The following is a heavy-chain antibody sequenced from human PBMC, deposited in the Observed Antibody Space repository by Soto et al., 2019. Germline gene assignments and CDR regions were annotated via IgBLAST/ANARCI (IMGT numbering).Heavy chain of an antibody. CDR1: GGSIGSYY. J-gene: IGHJ4*02. CDR2: IFDTGST. Sequence: QVQLQESGPGLVKPSETLSLTCTVSGGSIGSYYWSWIRQPPGKGLEWIGYIFDTGSTNYNPSLESXXTXAXXTTKNQFPLKVTSVPAADTAIYYCARGPNRFYFDSWGQGTLVTVSS. V-gene: IGHV4-59*12. CDR3: ARGPNRFYFDS. D-gene: IGHD3-3*01.